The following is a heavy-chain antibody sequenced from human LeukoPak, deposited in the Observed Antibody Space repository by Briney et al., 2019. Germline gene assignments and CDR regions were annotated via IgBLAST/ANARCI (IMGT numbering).Heavy chain of an antibody. V-gene: IGHV3-30*18. CDR1: GFTFNHYG. CDR3: AKDRGAVSGINYYGMDV. J-gene: IGHJ6*02. Sequence: GGSQRLSCAASGFTFNHYGMHWVRQAPGKGLEWVAVISNDGSNKYYADSVKGRSTISRDNSKSTLYLQMNSLRAEDTAVYYCAKDRGAVSGINYYGMDVWGQGTTVTVSS. D-gene: IGHD6-19*01. CDR2: ISNDGSNK.